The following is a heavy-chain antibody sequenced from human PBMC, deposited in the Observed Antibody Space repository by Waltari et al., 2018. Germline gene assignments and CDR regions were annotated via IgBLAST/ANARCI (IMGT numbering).Heavy chain of an antibody. CDR2: IKQDGSDI. V-gene: IGHV3-7*01. D-gene: IGHD3-10*01. J-gene: IGHJ4*02. Sequence: EVQLVESGGGLVQPGGSLRLYCLVSGFTFSDYWMSWVRQAPGKGLEWVANIKQDGSDIYYADSVKGRFTISRDNAKNSLYLQMNSLRAEDTAVYYCARDVGNVGGNYWGQGTLVTVSS. CDR3: ARDVGNVGGNY. CDR1: GFTFSDYW.